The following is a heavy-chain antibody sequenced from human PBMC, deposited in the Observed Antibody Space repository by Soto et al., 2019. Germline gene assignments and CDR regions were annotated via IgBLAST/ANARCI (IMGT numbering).Heavy chain of an antibody. CDR3: ASRSSVHDSNCVDI. CDR2: ITPDGGGT. CDR1: GYTCSGYY. J-gene: IGHJ6*02. Sequence: ASVKVSCKASGYTCSGYYVHWIRQISGQGLERLGWITPDGGGTNYEPKFRDRVTLTRDMSLNTVYMELKGLTSDETAVYFCASRSSVHDSNCVDIWGQGTAVTVSS. D-gene: IGHD1-26*01. V-gene: IGHV1-2*02.